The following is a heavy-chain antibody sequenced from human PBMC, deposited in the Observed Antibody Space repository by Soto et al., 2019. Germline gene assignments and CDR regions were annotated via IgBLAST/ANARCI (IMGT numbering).Heavy chain of an antibody. V-gene: IGHV1-46*03. D-gene: IGHD4-4*01. J-gene: IGHJ3*01. Sequence: QVQLVQSGAEVKKPRASVRVSCKASGYTITKYYIDWVRQAPAQGLEWMGIINPNGGSTTYVQKFQGRVTMTRATFTSTVYMELSSLRSEHTAVYYCARAAWITVTNRLNDVFDVWGQGTMVPVSS. CDR2: INPNGGST. CDR3: ARAAWITVTNRLNDVFDV. CDR1: GYTITKYY.